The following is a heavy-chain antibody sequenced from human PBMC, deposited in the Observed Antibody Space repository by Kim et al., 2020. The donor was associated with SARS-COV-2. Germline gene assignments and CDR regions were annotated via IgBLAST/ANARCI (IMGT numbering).Heavy chain of an antibody. Sequence: SETLSLTCAVYGGSFSGYYWSWIRQPPGKGLEWIGEINHSGSTNYNPSLKSRVTISVDTSKNQFSLKLSSVTAADTAVYYCARRYSSWYWYYWGQGTLVTVSS. V-gene: IGHV4-34*01. CDR3: ARRYSSWYWYY. D-gene: IGHD6-13*01. CDR1: GGSFSGYY. CDR2: INHSGST. J-gene: IGHJ4*02.